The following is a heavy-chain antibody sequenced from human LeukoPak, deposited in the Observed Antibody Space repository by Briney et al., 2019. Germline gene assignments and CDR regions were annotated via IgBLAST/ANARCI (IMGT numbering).Heavy chain of an antibody. CDR2: IYYSGTT. Sequence: SETLSLTCTVSGDSISTYSWSWIRQPPGKGLEWIGYIYYSGTTNYNPSLKSRVTISVDTSKNQFSLKLSSVTAADTAVYYCAALGQTDYWGQGTLVTVSS. V-gene: IGHV4-59*01. CDR3: AALGQTDY. J-gene: IGHJ4*02. CDR1: GDSISTYS.